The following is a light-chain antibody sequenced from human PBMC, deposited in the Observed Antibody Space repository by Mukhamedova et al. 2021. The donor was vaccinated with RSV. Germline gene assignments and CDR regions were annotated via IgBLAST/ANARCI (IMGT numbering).Light chain of an antibody. Sequence: LTWYQQKGGQAPRLLIYAASSRATGIPDRFSGSGSGRDINLTISRLEPEDFAVYYCQQFDTSPLYTFGQGTKLEI. V-gene: IGKV3-20*01. J-gene: IGKJ2*01. CDR2: AAS. CDR3: QQFDTSPLYT.